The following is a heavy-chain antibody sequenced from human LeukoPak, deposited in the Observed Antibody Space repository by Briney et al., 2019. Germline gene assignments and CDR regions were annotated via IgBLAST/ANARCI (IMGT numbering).Heavy chain of an antibody. Sequence: GGSLRLSCAASGFTFSSYAMHWVRQAPGKGLEWVAVISYDGSNKYYADSVKGRFTISRDNSKNTLYLQMNSLRAEDTAVYYCARAHSGSYRYYYYGMDVWGQGTTVTVSS. CDR1: GFTFSSYA. D-gene: IGHD1-26*01. CDR2: ISYDGSNK. J-gene: IGHJ6*02. V-gene: IGHV3-30-3*01. CDR3: ARAHSGSYRYYYYGMDV.